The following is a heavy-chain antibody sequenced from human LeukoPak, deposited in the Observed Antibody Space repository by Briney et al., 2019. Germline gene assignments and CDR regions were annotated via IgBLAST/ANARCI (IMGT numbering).Heavy chain of an antibody. CDR3: ASQGGPLDGALDY. CDR2: INPSGGST. Sequence: ASVKVSCKASGYTFTSYYMHWVRQPPGQGLEWMGIINPSGGSTSYAQKLQGRVTMTRDMSTSTVYMELSSLRSEDTAVYYCASQGGPLDGALDYWGQGTLVTVSS. D-gene: IGHD3/OR15-3a*01. CDR1: GYTFTSYY. V-gene: IGHV1-46*01. J-gene: IGHJ4*02.